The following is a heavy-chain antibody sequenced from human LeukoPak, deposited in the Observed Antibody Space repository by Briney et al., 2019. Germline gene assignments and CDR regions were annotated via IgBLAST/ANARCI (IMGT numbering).Heavy chain of an antibody. Sequence: PSETLSLTCTVSGGSISSGGYYWSWIRQPPGKGLEWIGYIYHSGSTYYNPSLKSRVTISVDRSKNQFSLKLSSVTAADTAVYYCARDRQQEYSSSGPFDYWGQGTLVTVSS. CDR2: IYHSGST. J-gene: IGHJ4*02. D-gene: IGHD6-6*01. CDR1: GGSISSGGYY. V-gene: IGHV4-30-2*01. CDR3: ARDRQQEYSSSGPFDY.